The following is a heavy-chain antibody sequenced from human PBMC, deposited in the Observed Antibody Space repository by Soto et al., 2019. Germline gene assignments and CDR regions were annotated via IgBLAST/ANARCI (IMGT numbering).Heavy chain of an antibody. V-gene: IGHV4-30-4*01. Sequence: SETLSLTCTVSGGSISSGDYYWSWIRQPPGNGLEWIGYIYYSGSTYYNPSLKSRVTISVDTSKNQFSLKLSSVTAADTAVYYCARDYGDYYFDYWGQGTLVTVSS. CDR3: ARDYGDYYFDY. J-gene: IGHJ4*02. CDR1: GGSISSGDYY. D-gene: IGHD4-17*01. CDR2: IYYSGST.